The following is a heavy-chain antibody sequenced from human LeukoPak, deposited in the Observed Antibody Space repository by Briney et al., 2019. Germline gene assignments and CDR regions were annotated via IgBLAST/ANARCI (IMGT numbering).Heavy chain of an antibody. Sequence: PGGSLRLSCAASGFTFSSYAMSWVRQAPGKGLEWVSAISGSGGSTYYADSVKGRFTISRDNAKNTLYLQMNSLRAEDTAVYYCAKNWVASSWFNWFDPWGRGTLVTVSS. J-gene: IGHJ5*02. CDR1: GFTFSSYA. V-gene: IGHV3-23*01. CDR2: ISGSGGST. D-gene: IGHD6-13*01. CDR3: AKNWVASSWFNWFDP.